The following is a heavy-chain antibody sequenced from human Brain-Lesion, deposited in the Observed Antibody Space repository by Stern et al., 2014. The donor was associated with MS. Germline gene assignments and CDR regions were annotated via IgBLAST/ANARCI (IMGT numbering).Heavy chain of an antibody. CDR3: ATYYYDSTGYNDF. CDR1: GYTFTGYY. J-gene: IGHJ4*02. V-gene: IGHV1-2*04. Sequence: VQLVESGAEVKKPGASVKVSCKASGYTFTGYYMHWVRQAPGQGLEWMGWINPKSGGTNYAQKFQGWVTMTRDTSINTAYMELSRLRSDDTAVYYCATYYYDSTGYNDFLGQGTLVTVSS. D-gene: IGHD3-22*01. CDR2: INPKSGGT.